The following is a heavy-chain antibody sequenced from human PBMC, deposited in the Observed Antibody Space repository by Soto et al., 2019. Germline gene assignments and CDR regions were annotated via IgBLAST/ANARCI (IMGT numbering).Heavy chain of an antibody. CDR1: GYSISGGVY. D-gene: IGHD3-3*01. J-gene: IGHJ5*02. CDR2: IYHSGSA. CDR3: ALVRIFAYWFDP. Sequence: PSETLSLTCDVSGYSISGGVYWGWIRQPPGKGLEWIANIYHSGSAYYTPSLKTRVTTSVDTSKKRTSLRLNSVTAADTAVYFCALVRIFAYWFDPCGQGIPVTVSS. V-gene: IGHV4-38-2*01.